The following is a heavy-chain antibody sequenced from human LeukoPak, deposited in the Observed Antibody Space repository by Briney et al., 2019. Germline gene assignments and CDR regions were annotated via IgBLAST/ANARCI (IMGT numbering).Heavy chain of an antibody. D-gene: IGHD3-16*01. J-gene: IGHJ4*02. V-gene: IGHV3-23*01. CDR2: GSGSGGST. CDR1: GFPFSTYA. CDR3: AKDHWGGSAYWKFDY. Sequence: PGGSLRLSCAASGFPFSTYAMSWVRQAPGNAPEWASGGSGSGGSTDYADSVKGRFTISRDNSKNTLYLQMNNLRAEDTAVYYCAKDHWGGSAYWKFDYWGQGTLVTVSS.